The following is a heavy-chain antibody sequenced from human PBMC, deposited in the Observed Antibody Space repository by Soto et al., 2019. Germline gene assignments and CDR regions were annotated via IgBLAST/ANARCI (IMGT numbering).Heavy chain of an antibody. J-gene: IGHJ4*02. CDR3: AKDPHSSGWLSARPFDS. D-gene: IGHD6-19*01. V-gene: IGHV3-23*01. CDR1: GFTFSSHA. Sequence: GGSLRLSCAVSGFTFSSHAMSWVRQAPGKGLECVSSITGSGDSTYYADSVKGRFTISRDKSKSTLYLQMNSLRAEDTAVNYCAKDPHSSGWLSARPFDSWGKEPRVPASP. CDR2: ITGSGDST.